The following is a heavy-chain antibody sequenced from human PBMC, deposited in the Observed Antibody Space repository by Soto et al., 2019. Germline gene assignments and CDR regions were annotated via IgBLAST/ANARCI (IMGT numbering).Heavy chain of an antibody. D-gene: IGHD2-2*01. CDR3: AREADYRSSTSCYVAWFDP. J-gene: IGHJ5*02. CDR2: IYYSGST. CDR1: GGSISSYY. V-gene: IGHV4-59*01. Sequence: PSETLSLTCTVSGGSISSYYWSWIRQPPGRGLEWIGYIYYSGSTNYNPSLKSRVTISVDTSKNQFSLKLSSVTAADTAVYYCAREADYRSSTSCYVAWFDPWGQGTLVTVS.